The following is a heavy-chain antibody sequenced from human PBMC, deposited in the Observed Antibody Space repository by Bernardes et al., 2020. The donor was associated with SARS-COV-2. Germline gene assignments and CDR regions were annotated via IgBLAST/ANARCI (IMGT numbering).Heavy chain of an antibody. CDR1: GGSISRSNYY. V-gene: IGHV4-39*01. CDR3: ARTAAPGMMTVGFDP. J-gene: IGHJ5*02. CDR2: IYYTGNT. D-gene: IGHD6-13*01. Sequence: TLSLTCTVSGGSISRSNYYWGWIRQPPGKGPEWIGIIYYTGNTFYNPSLKSRVTISVDTAKNQFSLKLTSVTAADTAVFYCARTAAPGMMTVGFDPWGQGTLVTVSS.